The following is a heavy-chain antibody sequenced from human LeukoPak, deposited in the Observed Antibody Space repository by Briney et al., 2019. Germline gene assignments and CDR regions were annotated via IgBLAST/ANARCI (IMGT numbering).Heavy chain of an antibody. CDR3: ARELSGYGTFDY. Sequence: GGSLRLSCAASGFTFSSYAMNWVRQAPGKGLEWVSAISGSGVSTYYADSVKGRFTISRDNSKNTLYLQMNSLTAVDTAVYFCARELSGYGTFDYWVQGTLVTVPS. V-gene: IGHV3-23*01. CDR2: ISGSGVST. CDR1: GFTFSSYA. J-gene: IGHJ4*02. D-gene: IGHD5-12*01.